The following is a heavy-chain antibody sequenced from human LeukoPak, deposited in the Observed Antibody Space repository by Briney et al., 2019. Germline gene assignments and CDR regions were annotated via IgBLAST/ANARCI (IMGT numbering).Heavy chain of an antibody. V-gene: IGHV3-64*05. J-gene: IGHJ4*02. CDR3: VYQVQGVVK. CDR1: GFTFSSFV. CDR2: ISGDGSST. Sequence: GGSLRLSCSASGFTFSSFVMHWVRQAPGKGLEYVSGISGDGSSTFYADSLKGRFTISRDNSKNTLYVRMTSLRAEDTAVYYSVYQVQGVVKWGQGALVTVSS. D-gene: IGHD3-3*01.